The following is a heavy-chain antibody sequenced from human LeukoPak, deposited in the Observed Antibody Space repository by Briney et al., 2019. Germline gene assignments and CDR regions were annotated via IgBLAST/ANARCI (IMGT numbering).Heavy chain of an antibody. Sequence: GGSLRLSCAASGFPFSSYAMSWVRHAPGEGLEWVSAISASGGSTYYADSVEGRFTISRDNSRNKLYLEMNSLTAEDPAIYYCSKDEMATIRGYLDHWGQGTLVTVSS. CDR3: SKDEMATIRGYLDH. D-gene: IGHD5-24*01. V-gene: IGHV3-23*01. CDR1: GFPFSSYA. J-gene: IGHJ4*02. CDR2: ISASGGST.